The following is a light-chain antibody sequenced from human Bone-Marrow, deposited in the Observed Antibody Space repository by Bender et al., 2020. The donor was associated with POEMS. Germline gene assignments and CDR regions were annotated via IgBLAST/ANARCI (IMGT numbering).Light chain of an antibody. CDR1: SSDVGEFES. V-gene: IGLV2-11*01. CDR2: DVR. Sequence: QSALTQPPSVSGSPGQSVTISCTGTSSDVGEFESVSWYRQLPGEAPKLIIFDVRKRPSGIPGRFSGSRSGNAASLTISGLQADDEADYFCCSYAGSLRVFGGGTKLTVL. J-gene: IGLJ3*02. CDR3: CSYAGSLRV.